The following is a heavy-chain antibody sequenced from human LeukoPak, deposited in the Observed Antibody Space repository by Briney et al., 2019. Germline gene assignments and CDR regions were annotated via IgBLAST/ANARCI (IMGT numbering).Heavy chain of an antibody. CDR2: IYYSGST. Sequence: SETLSLTCTVAGGSISSYYWSWIRQPPGKGLEWIGCIYYSGSTNYNPSLKSRVTISIDTSKNQFSLKLNSVTAADTAVYFCARDIAAAGVFDYWGQGTLVTVSS. CDR1: GGSISSYY. CDR3: ARDIAAAGVFDY. V-gene: IGHV4-59*01. J-gene: IGHJ4*02. D-gene: IGHD6-13*01.